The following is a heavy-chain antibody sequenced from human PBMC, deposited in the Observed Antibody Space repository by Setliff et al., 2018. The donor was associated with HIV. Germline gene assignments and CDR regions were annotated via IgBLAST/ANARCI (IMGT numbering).Heavy chain of an antibody. CDR2: VSYSGST. V-gene: IGHV4-59*01. CDR1: SGSINGYH. Sequence: SETLFLTCGVSSGSINGYHWSWVRQAPGRGLEWIGYVSYSGSTSYNPSLNSRVTMSVDASRDQFSLKLSSVTAADTAVYYCARTRGRALLSYYFDSWGQGRLVTVSS. J-gene: IGHJ4*02. CDR3: ARTRGRALLSYYFDS.